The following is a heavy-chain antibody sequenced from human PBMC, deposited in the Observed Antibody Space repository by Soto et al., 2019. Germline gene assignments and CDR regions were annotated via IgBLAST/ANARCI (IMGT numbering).Heavy chain of an antibody. D-gene: IGHD2-2*02. V-gene: IGHV1-69*01. Sequence: QVQLVQSGAEVKKPGSSVKVSCKASGGTFSSYALSWVRQAPGQGLEWMGGIIPIFGTANYSQKFQGRVTITAAESTSTAYMELSSLRSEDTAVDYCARLIRDCSSTSCDSGVLYYYGMDVWGQGTTVTVSS. CDR2: IIPIFGTA. CDR3: ARLIRDCSSTSCDSGVLYYYGMDV. J-gene: IGHJ6*02. CDR1: GGTFSSYA.